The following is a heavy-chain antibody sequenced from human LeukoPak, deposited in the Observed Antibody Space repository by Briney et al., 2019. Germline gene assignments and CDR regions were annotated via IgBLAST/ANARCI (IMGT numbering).Heavy chain of an antibody. CDR3: ARAVAGPGDY. J-gene: IGHJ4*02. D-gene: IGHD6-19*01. CDR1: GGSLSSGDSY. Sequence: PSQTLSLTCTVSGGSLSSGDSYWRWVRQPPGKGLEWLGYIYYSGSTYYNPSLKSRVTISVDTSKNQFSLKLSSVTAADTAVYYCARAVAGPGDYWGQGTLVTVSS. CDR2: IYYSGST. V-gene: IGHV4-30-4*08.